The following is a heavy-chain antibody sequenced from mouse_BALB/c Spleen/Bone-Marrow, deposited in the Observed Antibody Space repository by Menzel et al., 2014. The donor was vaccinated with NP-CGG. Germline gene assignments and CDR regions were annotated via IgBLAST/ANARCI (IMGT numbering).Heavy chain of an antibody. D-gene: IGHD1-1*01. V-gene: IGHV1-54*01. CDR1: GYAFTNYL. CDR3: AREIITSFAY. CDR2: INPGSGGT. J-gene: IGHJ3*01. Sequence: VQVVESGAGLVRPGTSVKVSCKASGYAFTNYLIEWVKQRPGQGLEWIGVINPGSGGTNYNEKFKGKATLTADKSSSTAYMQLSSLTSDDSAVYFCAREIITSFAYWGQGTLVTVSA.